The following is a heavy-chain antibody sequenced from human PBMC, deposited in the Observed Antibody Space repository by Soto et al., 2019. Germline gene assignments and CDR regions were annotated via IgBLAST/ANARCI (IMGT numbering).Heavy chain of an antibody. V-gene: IGHV3-23*01. CDR2: VRGSGGNT. CDR3: AKADCSATGCYEFDY. J-gene: IGHJ4*02. CDR1: GFTFTTYA. Sequence: GGSLRLSCAASGFTFTTYAMSWVRQGPGKGLEWVSAVRGSGGNTYYADSVKGRFTISRDNSKNTVSLQMNSLRAEDTAVYYCAKADCSATGCYEFDYWGQGTLVTVSS. D-gene: IGHD2-2*01.